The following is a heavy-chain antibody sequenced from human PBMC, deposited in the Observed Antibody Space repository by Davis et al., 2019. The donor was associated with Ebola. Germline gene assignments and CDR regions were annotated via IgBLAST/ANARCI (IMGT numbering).Heavy chain of an antibody. J-gene: IGHJ4*02. V-gene: IGHV3-23*01. CDR1: GLTFNSHA. Sequence: PGGSLRLSCAASGLTFNSHAMGWVRQAPGKGLEWVSVISATGVSTYSIDSVKGRFIISRDNSKNTLYLQMNSLRAEDTAVYYCASHLGYSSSHIDYWGQGTVVTVSS. CDR2: ISATGVST. CDR3: ASHLGYSSSHIDY. D-gene: IGHD6-6*01.